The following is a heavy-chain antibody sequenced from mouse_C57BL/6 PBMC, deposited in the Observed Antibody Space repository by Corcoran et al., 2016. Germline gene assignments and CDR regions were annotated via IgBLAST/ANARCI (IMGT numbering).Heavy chain of an antibody. Sequence: DVQLQESGPGLVKPSQSLSLTCSVTGYSITSGYYWNWIRQFPGNKLEWMGYISYDGSNNYNPSLKNRISITRDTSKNQFFLKLNSVTTEDTATYYCARNLYGDVWGTGTTVTVSS. D-gene: IGHD1-1*01. CDR1: GYSITSGYY. CDR2: ISYDGSN. V-gene: IGHV3-6*01. J-gene: IGHJ1*03. CDR3: ARNLYGDV.